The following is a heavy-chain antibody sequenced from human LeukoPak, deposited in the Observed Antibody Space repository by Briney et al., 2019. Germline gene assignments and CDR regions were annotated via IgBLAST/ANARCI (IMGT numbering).Heavy chain of an antibody. CDR1: GGTFSSYA. CDR2: IIPIFGTA. CDR3: ARDSPSYRHLYDILTGYYPNWFDP. V-gene: IGHV1-69*06. D-gene: IGHD3-9*01. Sequence: ASVKVSCKASGGTFSSYAISWVRQAPGQGLEWMGGIIPIFGTANYAQKFQGRVTITADKSTSTAYMELSSLRSEDTAVYYCARDSPSYRHLYDILTGYYPNWFDPWGQGTLVTVSS. J-gene: IGHJ5*02.